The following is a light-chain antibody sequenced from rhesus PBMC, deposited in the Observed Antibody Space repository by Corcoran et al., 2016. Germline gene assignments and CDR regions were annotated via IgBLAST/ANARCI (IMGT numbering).Light chain of an antibody. V-gene: IGKV3S9*01. CDR1: QSVNTH. CDR3: HQYDTWNT. J-gene: IGKJ4*01. CDR2: DAT. Sequence: EIVMTQSPATLSLSPGERATLSCRASQSVNTHIAWYQHRPAQAPRLLIDDATSRATGIPARFSGSGSGTDFSLIISSLEPEDVGVYFCHQYDTWNTFGGGTKVEV.